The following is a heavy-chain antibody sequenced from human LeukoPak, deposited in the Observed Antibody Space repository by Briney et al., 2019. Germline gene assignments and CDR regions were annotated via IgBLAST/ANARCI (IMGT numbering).Heavy chain of an antibody. Sequence: GGSLRLSCAASGFTVSSNYMSWVRQAPGKGLVWVSRINSDGSSTTYADSVKGRFTISRDNVKNTLYLQMNSLRAEDTAVYYCARAPNYYDSKAAGYYMDVWVKGTTVTVSS. J-gene: IGHJ6*03. CDR1: GFTVSSNY. D-gene: IGHD3-22*01. CDR2: INSDGSST. V-gene: IGHV3-74*01. CDR3: ARAPNYYDSKAAGYYMDV.